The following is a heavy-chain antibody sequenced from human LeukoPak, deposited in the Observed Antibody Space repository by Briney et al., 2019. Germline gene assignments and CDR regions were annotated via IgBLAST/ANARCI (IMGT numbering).Heavy chain of an antibody. CDR2: ISVNGDST. CDR3: AKGGLGGYDAGFDY. Sequence: GALRLSCATPGFTPSSYALSWVRQAPGMGLELVSTISVNGDSTYYADSVKGRFTVSHDKSKNTLNLEMHSLRVEDAAVYYCAKGGLGGYDAGFDYWGQGTLVTVSS. D-gene: IGHD5-12*01. V-gene: IGHV3-23*01. CDR1: GFTPSSYA. J-gene: IGHJ4*02.